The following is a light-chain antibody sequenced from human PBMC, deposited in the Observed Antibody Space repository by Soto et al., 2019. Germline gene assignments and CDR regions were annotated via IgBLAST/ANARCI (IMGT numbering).Light chain of an antibody. CDR2: GAS. V-gene: IGKV3-15*01. Sequence: KSPATLSVSQRDRATLSCRASQSVSSNLAWYQQKVGQAPRLLIYGASTRATGIPARFSGSGSGTESTLTISSLQSEDSAVYYCPQYNNSPPWTFGQAPRWIS. J-gene: IGKJ1*01. CDR3: PQYNNSPPWT. CDR1: QSVSSN.